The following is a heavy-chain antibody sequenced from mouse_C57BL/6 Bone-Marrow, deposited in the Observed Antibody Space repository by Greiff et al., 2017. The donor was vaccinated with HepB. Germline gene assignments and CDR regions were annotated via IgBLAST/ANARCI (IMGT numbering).Heavy chain of an antibody. Sequence: VQLQQPGAELVKPGASVKLSCKASGYTFTSYWMHWVKQRPGQGLEWIGMIHPNSGSTNYNEKFKSKATLTVDKSSSTAYMQLSSLTSEDSAVYYCARKGATMVTIFDYWGQGTTLTVSS. J-gene: IGHJ2*01. CDR1: GYTFTSYW. CDR2: IHPNSGST. V-gene: IGHV1-64*01. D-gene: IGHD2-2*01. CDR3: ARKGATMVTIFDY.